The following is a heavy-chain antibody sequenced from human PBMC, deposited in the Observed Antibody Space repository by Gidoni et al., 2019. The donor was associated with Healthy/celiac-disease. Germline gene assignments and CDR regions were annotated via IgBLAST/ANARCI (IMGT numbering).Heavy chain of an antibody. D-gene: IGHD5-12*01. J-gene: IGHJ4*02. CDR3: AREDRDGYNRRGYYFDY. Sequence: QVQLVQSGAEVNKPAASVKVSSKASGCTFTSYGISWVRQAPGQGLEWMGWIRGYNGNTNYAQKLQGRVTMTTDKSTSTAYMELGSLKSDDTAVYYCAREDRDGYNRRGYYFDYWGQGTLVTVSS. CDR2: IRGYNGNT. V-gene: IGHV1-18*01. CDR1: GCTFTSYG.